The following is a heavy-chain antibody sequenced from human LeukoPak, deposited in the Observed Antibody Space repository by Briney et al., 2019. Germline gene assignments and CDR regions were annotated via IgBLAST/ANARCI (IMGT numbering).Heavy chain of an antibody. V-gene: IGHV1-8*01. CDR1: VYTFTNYD. D-gene: IGHD3-22*01. Sequence: ASVSVSFKSSVYTFTNYDINWVRQATGQGREGMGWINPNSGNTGYAQKFQGRVTMTRNTSISTAYMELSSLRSEDTAVYYCARNYYDSSGYYSEWGQGTLVTVSS. CDR2: INPNSGNT. J-gene: IGHJ4*02. CDR3: ARNYYDSSGYYSE.